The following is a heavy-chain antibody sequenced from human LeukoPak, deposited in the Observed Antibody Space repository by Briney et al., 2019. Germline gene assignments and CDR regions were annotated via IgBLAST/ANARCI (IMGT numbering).Heavy chain of an antibody. J-gene: IGHJ5*02. CDR2: IRSKAYGGTT. V-gene: IGHV3-49*03. D-gene: IGHD3-10*01. Sequence: PGRFLRLSCTASGFTFGDYAMSWFRQARGKGLEWVGFIRSKAYGGTTEYAASVKGRFTISRDDSKSIAYLQMNSLKTEDTAVYYCTRAAIKTMVRGAHGRFDPWGQGTLFTVSS. CDR3: TRAAIKTMVRGAHGRFDP. CDR1: GFTFGDYA.